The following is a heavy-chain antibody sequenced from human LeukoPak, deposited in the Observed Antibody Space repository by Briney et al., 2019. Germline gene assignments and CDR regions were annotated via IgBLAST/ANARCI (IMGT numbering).Heavy chain of an antibody. CDR1: GYTFTGYL. J-gene: IGHJ4*02. D-gene: IGHD4-17*01. CDR3: ASAAVYGDPTNPYFDY. Sequence: ASVKVSCKASGYTFTGYLMHWVRQAPGQGLEWMGWIDPNSGGTNYAQKFQGRVTMTRDTSINTAFMELSRLRSDDSAVYYCASAAVYGDPTNPYFDYWGQGTLVTVSS. V-gene: IGHV1-2*02. CDR2: IDPNSGGT.